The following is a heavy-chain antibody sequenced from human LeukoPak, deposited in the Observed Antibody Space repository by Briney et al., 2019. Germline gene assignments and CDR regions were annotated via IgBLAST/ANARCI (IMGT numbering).Heavy chain of an antibody. CDR3: ASLPVPGYSSSRLGS. J-gene: IGHJ4*02. D-gene: IGHD6-13*01. CDR2: IYHSGST. CDR1: GGSISSGGYS. Sequence: SETLSLTCAVSGGSISSGGYSWSWIRQPPGKGLKWIGYIYHSGSTYYNPSLKSRVTISVDRSKNQFSLKLSSVTAADTAVYYCASLPVPGYSSSRLGSWGQGTLVTVSS. V-gene: IGHV4-30-2*01.